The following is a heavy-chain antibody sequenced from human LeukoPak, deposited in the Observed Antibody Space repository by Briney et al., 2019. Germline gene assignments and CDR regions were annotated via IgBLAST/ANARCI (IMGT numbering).Heavy chain of an antibody. CDR2: IWFDGSNK. J-gene: IGHJ3*02. D-gene: IGHD3-16*01. CDR3: AREGEGYYDAFDI. Sequence: GGSLRLSCAASGFTFSNYAMSWVRQAPGKGLEWVAIIWFDGSNKYYADSVKGRFTISRDNSKNTLYLQMNSLRAEDTAVYYCAREGEGYYDAFDIWGQGTMVTVSS. V-gene: IGHV3-33*08. CDR1: GFTFSNYA.